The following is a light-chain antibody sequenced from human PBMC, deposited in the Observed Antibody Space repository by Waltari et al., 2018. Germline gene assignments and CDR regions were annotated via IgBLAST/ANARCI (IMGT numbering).Light chain of an antibody. Sequence: TLSCRTSQSVYSSYLAWYQQKPGQAPRLLIYGATNRATGIPDRFRGSGSGTDYALTISRLEPEDFALYYCQQYGTSPYTFGQGTKLEI. V-gene: IGKV3-20*01. CDR1: QSVYSSY. CDR2: GAT. J-gene: IGKJ2*01. CDR3: QQYGTSPYT.